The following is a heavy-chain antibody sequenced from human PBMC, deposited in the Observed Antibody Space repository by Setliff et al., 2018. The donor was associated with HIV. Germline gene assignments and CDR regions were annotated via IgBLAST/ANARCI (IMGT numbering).Heavy chain of an antibody. CDR2: IGSKANSYAT. CDR1: GFTFSGST. D-gene: IGHD5-12*01. V-gene: IGHV3-73*01. Sequence: GGSLRLSCAASGFTFSGSTIHWVRQASGKGLEWVGRIGSKANSYATAYAASVKGRFTTSREDSKNTAYLQMSSLKTEDTAVYYCTTDLGTRYDTPVYWGQGTLVTVSS. J-gene: IGHJ4*02. CDR3: TTDLGTRYDTPVY.